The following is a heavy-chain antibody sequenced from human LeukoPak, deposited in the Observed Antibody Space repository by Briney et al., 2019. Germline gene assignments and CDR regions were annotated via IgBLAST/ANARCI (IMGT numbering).Heavy chain of an antibody. V-gene: IGHV1-69*01. J-gene: IGHJ4*02. CDR3: ASLVEWFHI. Sequence: GASVKVSCKASAGTFRSYAISWVRQAPGQGLEWMGGIIPIFGTANYAQKFQGRVTITADESTSTAYMELSSLRSEDTAVYYCASLVEWFHIWGQGTLVTVSS. CDR2: IIPIFGTA. CDR1: AGTFRSYA. D-gene: IGHD3-3*01.